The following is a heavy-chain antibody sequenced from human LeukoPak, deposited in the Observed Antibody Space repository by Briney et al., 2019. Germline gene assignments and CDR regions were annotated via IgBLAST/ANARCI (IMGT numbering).Heavy chain of an antibody. CDR3: TRGRATVTTHWFDP. D-gene: IGHD4-11*01. CDR2: VNPNSGNT. J-gene: IGHJ5*02. Sequence: ASVKVSCKASGYTLTSYDINWVRLATGQGVEWMGWVNPNSGNTGYAQNFQGRVTISRNTSTSTAYMELSSLRSDDTAVYYCTRGRATVTTHWFDPWGQGTLVIVSS. CDR1: GYTLTSYD. V-gene: IGHV1-8*01.